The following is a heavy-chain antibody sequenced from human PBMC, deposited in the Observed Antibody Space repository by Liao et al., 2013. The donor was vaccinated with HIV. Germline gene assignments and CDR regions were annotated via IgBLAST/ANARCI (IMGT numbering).Heavy chain of an antibody. CDR2: INHSGST. Sequence: QVQLQQWGAGLLKPSETLSLTCAVYGGSFSGYYWSWIRQPPGKGLEWIGEINHSGSTNYNPSLKSRVTISVDTSKNQFSLKLSSVTAADTAVYYCPRGRARRGWFDPWGQGTLVTVSS. J-gene: IGHJ5*02. D-gene: IGHD6-13*01. V-gene: IGHV4-34*01. CDR3: PRGRARRGWFDP. CDR1: GGSFSGYY.